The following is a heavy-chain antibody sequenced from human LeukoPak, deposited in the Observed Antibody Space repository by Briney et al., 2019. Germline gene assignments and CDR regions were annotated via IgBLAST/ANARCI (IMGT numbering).Heavy chain of an antibody. CDR3: ARDDFWSGYSLPFDY. CDR2: ISAYNGNT. CDR1: GYTFTSYG. Sequence: ASVKVSCKASGYTFTSYGISWVRQAPGQGLEWMGWISAYNGNTNYAQKLQGRVTMTTDTSTSTAYMELRSLGSDDTAVYYCARDDFWSGYSLPFDYWGQGTLVTVSS. D-gene: IGHD3-3*01. J-gene: IGHJ4*02. V-gene: IGHV1-18*01.